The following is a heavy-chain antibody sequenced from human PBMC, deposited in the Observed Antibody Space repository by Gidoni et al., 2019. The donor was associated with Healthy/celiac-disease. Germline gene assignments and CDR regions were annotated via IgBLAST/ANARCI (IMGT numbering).Heavy chain of an antibody. CDR3: ARGRIGRTYGMDV. V-gene: IGHV1-69*04. CDR2: IIAILGIA. CDR1: GGTFSSYA. Sequence: QVQLAQTGSEAKTPGSSVKVPCKSSGGTFSSYAVSWVRQPPGQGLEWRGRIIAILGIANYAQNFQGRFTITAEKSTCTAYMELSSLRSEDTAVYYCARGRIGRTYGMDVWGQGTTFTVSS. J-gene: IGHJ6*02. D-gene: IGHD2-15*01.